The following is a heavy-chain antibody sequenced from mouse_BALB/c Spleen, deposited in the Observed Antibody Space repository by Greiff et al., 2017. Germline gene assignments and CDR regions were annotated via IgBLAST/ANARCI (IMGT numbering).Heavy chain of an antibody. CDR1: GFNIKDYY. D-gene: IGHD1-1*01. CDR2: IDPENGNT. Sequence: EVKLQQSGAELVRPGALVKLSCKASGFNIKDYYMHWVKQRPEQGLEWIGWIDPENGNTIYDPKFQGKASITADTSSNTAYLQLSSLTSEDTAVYYCARWGTTVVEEFAYWGQGTLVTVSA. V-gene: IGHV14-1*02. CDR3: ARWGTTVVEEFAY. J-gene: IGHJ3*01.